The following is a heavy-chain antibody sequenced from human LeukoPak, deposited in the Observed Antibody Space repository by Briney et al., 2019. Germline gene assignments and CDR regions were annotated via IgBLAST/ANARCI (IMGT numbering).Heavy chain of an antibody. V-gene: IGHV3-30*18. Sequence: GGSLRLSCAASGFTFSSYGMHWVRQAPGKGLEWVAVISYDGSNKYYADSVKGRFTISRDNSKNTLYLQMNSLRAEDTAVYYCAKDYYGSGTIYGIDVWGQGTTVTVSS. CDR2: ISYDGSNK. J-gene: IGHJ6*02. CDR3: AKDYYGSGTIYGIDV. D-gene: IGHD3-10*01. CDR1: GFTFSSYG.